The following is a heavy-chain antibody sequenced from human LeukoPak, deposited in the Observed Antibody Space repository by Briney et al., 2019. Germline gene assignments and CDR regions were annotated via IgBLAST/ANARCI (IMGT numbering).Heavy chain of an antibody. D-gene: IGHD6-13*01. CDR1: GGSISSGGYY. CDR3: ARGIAAAGKFDY. Sequence: SSETLSLACTVSGGSISSGGYYWSCILQHPGKGLECIGYIYYSGSTYYNPSLKSRVTISVDTSKNQFSLKLSSVTAADTAVYYCARGIAAAGKFDYWGQGTLVTVSS. CDR2: IYYSGST. V-gene: IGHV4-31*03. J-gene: IGHJ4*02.